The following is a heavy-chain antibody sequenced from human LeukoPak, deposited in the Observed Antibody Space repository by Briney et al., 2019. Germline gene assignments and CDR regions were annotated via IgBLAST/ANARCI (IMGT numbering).Heavy chain of an antibody. CDR3: ARDAFSRISIFGVVSDAFDI. V-gene: IGHV3-7*01. CDR2: IKQDGSEK. Sequence: GGSLRLSCAASGFTFSSNWMTCVRQAPGKGLEWGANIKQDGSEKYYVDSVKGRFTICRDNAKNSLYLQMNSLRAEDTAMYYCARDAFSRISIFGVVSDAFDIWGQGTMVTVSS. CDR1: GFTFSSNW. D-gene: IGHD3-3*01. J-gene: IGHJ3*02.